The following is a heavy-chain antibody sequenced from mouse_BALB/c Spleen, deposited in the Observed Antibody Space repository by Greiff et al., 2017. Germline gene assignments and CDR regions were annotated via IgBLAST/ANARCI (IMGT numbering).Heavy chain of an antibody. V-gene: IGHV1-9*01. Sequence: QVQLQQSGAELMKPGASVKISCKATGYTFSSYWIEWVKQRPGHGLEWIGEILPGSGSTNYNEKFKGKATFTADTSSNTAYMQLSSLTSEDSAVYYCARRGWPHYAMDYWGQGTSVTVSS. CDR3: ARRGWPHYAMDY. J-gene: IGHJ4*01. CDR1: GYTFSSYW. CDR2: ILPGSGST. D-gene: IGHD1-1*02.